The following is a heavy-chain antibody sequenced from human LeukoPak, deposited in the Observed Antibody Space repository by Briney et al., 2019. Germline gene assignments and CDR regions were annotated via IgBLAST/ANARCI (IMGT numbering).Heavy chain of an antibody. CDR1: GFTFSSYA. CDR2: VSGSGGST. Sequence: PGGSLRLSCAASGFTFSSYAMTWVRQAPGKGLEWVSTVSGSGGSTYYADSVKGRFTISRDNSKNTVYLQMNSLRVDDTAVYYCYSYGSKWGQGTLVTVSS. D-gene: IGHD5-18*01. V-gene: IGHV3-23*01. J-gene: IGHJ4*02. CDR3: YSYGSK.